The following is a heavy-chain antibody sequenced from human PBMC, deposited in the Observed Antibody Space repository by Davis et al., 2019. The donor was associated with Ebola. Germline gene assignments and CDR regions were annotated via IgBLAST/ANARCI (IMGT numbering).Heavy chain of an antibody. D-gene: IGHD1-1*01. CDR2: ISTYNGNT. Sequence: AASVKVSCKASGYSFTDDGISWVRQAPGQGLEWMGWISTYNGNTNYAQKVQGRITMTTDTSMSTAYMELRSLRSDDTARYYCARDVRGITGPSEYWGQGTLVTVSS. J-gene: IGHJ4*02. CDR1: GYSFTDDG. CDR3: ARDVRGITGPSEY. V-gene: IGHV1-18*01.